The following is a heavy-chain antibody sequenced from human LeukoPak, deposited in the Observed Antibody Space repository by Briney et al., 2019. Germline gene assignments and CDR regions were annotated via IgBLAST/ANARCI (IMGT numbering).Heavy chain of an antibody. CDR2: INSDGSST. Sequence: GGSLRLSCAASGFTFSSYWMHWVRQAPGKGLVWVSRINSDGSSTSYADSVKGRFTISRDNAKNSLYLQMNSLRAEDTALYYCARVRVMSGSYSPFDYWGQGTLVTVSS. J-gene: IGHJ4*02. CDR3: ARVRVMSGSYSPFDY. V-gene: IGHV3-74*01. D-gene: IGHD1-26*01. CDR1: GFTFSSYW.